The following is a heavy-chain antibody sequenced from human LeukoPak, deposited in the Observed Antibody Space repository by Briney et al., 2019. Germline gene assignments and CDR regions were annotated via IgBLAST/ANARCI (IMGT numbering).Heavy chain of an antibody. J-gene: IGHJ4*02. D-gene: IGHD3-3*01. CDR2: ISSSGSTI. CDR1: GFTFSDYY. Sequence: GGSLRLSCAASGFTFSDYYMSWIRQAPGKGLEWVSYISSSGSTIYYADSVKGRFTISRDNAKNSLYLQMNSLRAEDTAVYYCAKDRDFWSGYYGNFDYWGQGTLVTVSS. V-gene: IGHV3-11*04. CDR3: AKDRDFWSGYYGNFDY.